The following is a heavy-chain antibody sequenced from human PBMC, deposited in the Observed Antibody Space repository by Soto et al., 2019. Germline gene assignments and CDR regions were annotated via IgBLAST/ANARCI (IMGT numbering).Heavy chain of an antibody. D-gene: IGHD2-15*01. CDR3: ARVYCSGGSCYGIDY. CDR2: INAGNGNT. CDR1: GYTFTSYA. Sequence: ASVKVSCKASGYTFTSYAMHWVRQAPGQRLEWMGWINAGNGNTKYSQKFQGRVAITRDTSASTAYMELSSLRSEDTAVYYCARVYCSGGSCYGIDYWGQGTLVTVSS. J-gene: IGHJ4*02. V-gene: IGHV1-3*01.